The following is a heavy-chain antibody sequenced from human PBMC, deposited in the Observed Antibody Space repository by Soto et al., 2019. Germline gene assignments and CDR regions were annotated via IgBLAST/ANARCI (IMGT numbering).Heavy chain of an antibody. J-gene: IGHJ4*02. V-gene: IGHV3-11*01. CDR3: TRWATYGTEYFLDF. CDR2: LSSSGSTI. CDR1: GFTFSDFY. D-gene: IGHD4-17*01. Sequence: QVQLVDSGGGLVKPGGSLRLSCAASGFTFSDFYMSWVRQAPGKGLEWLSYLSSSGSTIYYADSVKGRFTVSRDNAKNSLFLQMNSLRAEDTAMYYCTRWATYGTEYFLDFWGQGTLVTVSS.